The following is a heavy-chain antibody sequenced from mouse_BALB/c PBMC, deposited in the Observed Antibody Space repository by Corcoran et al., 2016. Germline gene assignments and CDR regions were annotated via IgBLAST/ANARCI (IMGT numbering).Heavy chain of an antibody. V-gene: IGHV11-2*02. D-gene: IGHD2-1*01. CDR2: INSDGSAI. Sequence: EVQLLETGGGLVQPGGSRGLSCEGSGFTFSGFWMSWVRQTPGKTLVGIGDINSDGSAINYAPSIKDRFTIFRDNDKSTLNLQMSNVRSEDTATYFCMRYGNYWYFDVWGAGTTVTVSS. CDR1: GFTFSGFW. J-gene: IGHJ1*01. CDR3: MRYGNYWYFDV.